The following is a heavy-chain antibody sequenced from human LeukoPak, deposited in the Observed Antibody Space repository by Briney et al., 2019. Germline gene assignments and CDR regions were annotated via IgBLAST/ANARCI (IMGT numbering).Heavy chain of an antibody. CDR2: ISGSGGST. J-gene: IGHJ4*02. D-gene: IGHD3-22*01. V-gene: IGHV3-23*01. CDR1: GFTFSSYG. Sequence: GGSLRLSCAASGFTFSSYGMHWVRQAPGKGLEWVSGISGSGGSTYYADSVKGRFTISRDNSKNTLYLQMNSLRAEDTAVYYCAKVKGYDSSGYYSFFDYWGQGTLVTVSS. CDR3: AKVKGYDSSGYYSFFDY.